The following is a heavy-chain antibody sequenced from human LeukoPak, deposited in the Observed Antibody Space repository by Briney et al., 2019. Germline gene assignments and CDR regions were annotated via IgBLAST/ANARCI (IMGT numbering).Heavy chain of an antibody. CDR1: GFTFDDYA. V-gene: IGHV3-9*01. J-gene: IGHJ4*02. D-gene: IGHD6-19*01. CDR2: ISWNSGSI. CDR3: ARDHSVGAVAGTFDS. Sequence: PGGSLRLSCAASGFTFDDYAMYWVRQAPGKGLEWVSGISWNSGSIGYADSVKGRFTISRDNAKNSLYLQMNSLRAEDTAVYYCARDHSVGAVAGTFDSWGQGTLLTVSS.